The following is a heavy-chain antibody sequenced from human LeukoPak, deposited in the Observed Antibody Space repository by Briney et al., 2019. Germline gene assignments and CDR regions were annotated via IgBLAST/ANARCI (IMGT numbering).Heavy chain of an antibody. CDR3: ARANDFWSGHYYGMDV. J-gene: IGHJ6*02. Sequence: ASVKVSCKASGHIFISYYIHWVRHAPGQRLEWMGWINAGNGNTKYSQKFQGRVTITRDTSASTAYMELSSLRSEDTAVFYCARANDFWSGHYYGMDVWGQGTTVTVSS. D-gene: IGHD3-3*01. V-gene: IGHV1-3*01. CDR1: GHIFISYY. CDR2: INAGNGNT.